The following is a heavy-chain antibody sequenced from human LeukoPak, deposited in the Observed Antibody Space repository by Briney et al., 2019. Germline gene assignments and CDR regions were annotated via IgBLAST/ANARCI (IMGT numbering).Heavy chain of an antibody. J-gene: IGHJ4*02. CDR2: ISSSGSTI. Sequence: GGSLRLSCAASGFTFSDYYMSWIRQAPGKGLEWVSYISSSGSTIYYADSVKGRFTISRDNAKNSLYLQMNSLRAEDTAVYYCAREYSSGWYTFDYWGQGTLVTVFS. CDR3: AREYSSGWYTFDY. D-gene: IGHD6-19*01. CDR1: GFTFSDYY. V-gene: IGHV3-11*01.